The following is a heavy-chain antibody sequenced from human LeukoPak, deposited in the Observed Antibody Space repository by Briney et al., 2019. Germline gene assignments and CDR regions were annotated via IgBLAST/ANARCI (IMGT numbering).Heavy chain of an antibody. CDR2: INPNSGGT. V-gene: IGHV1-2*02. CDR3: ARDVDIVATITRRGGNWFDP. J-gene: IGHJ5*02. Sequence: GASVKVSCKASGYTFTSYYMHWVRQAPGQGLEWMGWINPNSGGTNYAQKFQGRVTMTRDTSISTAYMELSRLRSDDTAVYYCARDVDIVATITRRGGNWFDPWGQGTLVTVSS. CDR1: GYTFTSYY. D-gene: IGHD5-12*01.